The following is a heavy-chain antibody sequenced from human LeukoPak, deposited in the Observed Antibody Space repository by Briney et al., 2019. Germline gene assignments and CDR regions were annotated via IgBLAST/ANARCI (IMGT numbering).Heavy chain of an antibody. D-gene: IGHD1-26*01. J-gene: IGHJ6*02. V-gene: IGHV1-18*01. CDR2: ISAYNGNT. Sequence: ASVKVSCKASGYTFTSYGISWVRQAPGQGLEWMGWISAYNGNTNYAQKLQGRVTMTTDTSTSTAYMDLRSLRSDDTAVYYCATGGVGATTPDYYYGMDVWGQGTTVTVSS. CDR3: ATGGVGATTPDYYYGMDV. CDR1: GYTFTSYG.